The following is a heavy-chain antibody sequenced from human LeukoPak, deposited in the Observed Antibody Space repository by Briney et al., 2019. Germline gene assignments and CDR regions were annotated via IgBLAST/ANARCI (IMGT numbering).Heavy chain of an antibody. V-gene: IGHV4-39*01. CDR1: GVSITSSVFY. J-gene: IGHJ6*03. Sequence: PSETLSLTCAVSGVSITSSVFYWGWIRQPPGKGLEWIGIIYHSGNAYYNPSLKSRVTIPEDTSKNHFSLRVNSVTAADTAVYFCARLWDSNGLNFYYYMDVWGEGTTVTVSS. CDR2: IYHSGNA. D-gene: IGHD3-22*01. CDR3: ARLWDSNGLNFYYYMDV.